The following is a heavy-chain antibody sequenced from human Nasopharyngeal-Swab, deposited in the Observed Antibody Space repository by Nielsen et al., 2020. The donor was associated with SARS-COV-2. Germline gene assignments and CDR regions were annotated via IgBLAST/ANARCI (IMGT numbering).Heavy chain of an antibody. V-gene: IGHV3-21*01. Sequence: GESLKISCAASGFTFDDYAMHWVRQAPGKGLEWVSSISSSSSYIYYADSVKGRFTISRDNSKNTLYLQMNSLRAEDTAVYYCARGVSTGDFDYWGQGTLVTVSS. CDR2: ISSSSSYI. CDR3: ARGVSTGDFDY. D-gene: IGHD4-17*01. CDR1: GFTFDDYA. J-gene: IGHJ4*02.